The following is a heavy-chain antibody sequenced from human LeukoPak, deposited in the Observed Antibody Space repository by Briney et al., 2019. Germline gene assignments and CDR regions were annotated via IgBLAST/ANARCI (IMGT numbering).Heavy chain of an antibody. D-gene: IGHD4/OR15-4a*01. Sequence: GGSLRLSCAASEFIFSNYWMHWVRQAPGKGLVWISRINSDGSFTSYADSVKGRFTISRDNAKNTLYLQMNSLRAEDTAIYYCARVQVLGTYDWFDPWGQGTLVTVSS. V-gene: IGHV3-74*01. J-gene: IGHJ5*02. CDR1: EFIFSNYW. CDR3: ARVQVLGTYDWFDP. CDR2: INSDGSFT.